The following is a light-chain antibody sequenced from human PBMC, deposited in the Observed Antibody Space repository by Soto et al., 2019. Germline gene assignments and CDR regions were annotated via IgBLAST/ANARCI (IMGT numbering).Light chain of an antibody. CDR3: QQTFGTSII. J-gene: IGKJ5*01. V-gene: IGKV1-39*01. Sequence: DIQMTQSPSSLSASVGDRVTITCRTSQRISNYLNWYQQKRGKAPKLLIYLASSLQSGVPSRFRGSGSGTDSTLTISSLQPEDFATYYYQQTFGTSIIFGQGTRLEIK. CDR2: LAS. CDR1: QRISNY.